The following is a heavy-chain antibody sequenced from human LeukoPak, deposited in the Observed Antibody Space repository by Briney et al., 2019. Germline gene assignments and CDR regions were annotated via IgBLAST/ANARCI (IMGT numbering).Heavy chain of an antibody. V-gene: IGHV1-46*01. J-gene: IGHJ3*02. D-gene: IGHD3-16*01. CDR1: GYTFTSYY. Sequence: GASVKVXCKASGYTFTSYYMNWVRQAPGQGLEWMGIINPTGGSTSYAQKFQGRVTMTRDTSTSTVYMELSSLRSEDTAVYYCARGLTFGGVTNDAFDIWGQGTMVTVSS. CDR2: INPTGGST. CDR3: ARGLTFGGVTNDAFDI.